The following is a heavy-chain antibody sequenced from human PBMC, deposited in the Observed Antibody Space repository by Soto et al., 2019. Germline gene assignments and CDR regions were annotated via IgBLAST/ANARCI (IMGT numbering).Heavy chain of an antibody. D-gene: IGHD1-1*01. Sequence: QVQLQQWGAGLLKHSETLSLTCAVYGGFVSSGSYYWSWIRQPPGKGLEWIGEMSHSGGTHFNPSLKSRVTVSVATSKNQFSLKMSSVTAADTALYYCARVERGTATTVVDAFDIWGPGTMVTVSS. CDR3: ARVERGTATTVVDAFDI. J-gene: IGHJ3*02. CDR2: MSHSGGT. V-gene: IGHV4-34*01. CDR1: GGFVSSGSYY.